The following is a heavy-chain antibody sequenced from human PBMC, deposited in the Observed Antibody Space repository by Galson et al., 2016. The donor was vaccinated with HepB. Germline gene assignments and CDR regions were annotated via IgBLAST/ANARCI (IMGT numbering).Heavy chain of an antibody. Sequence: PALVKPTQTLTLTCTFSGFSLRPSGVGVGWIRQPPGKALEWLALIYWDDNKRYSPSLKSRLTITKDTSKNHVVLTMTNMAPVDTATYYCAHRLEFGTRAGGFDYWGQGTLVTVSS. D-gene: IGHD3-16*01. CDR1: GFSLRPSGVG. CDR3: AHRLEFGTRAGGFDY. CDR2: IYWDDNK. V-gene: IGHV2-5*02. J-gene: IGHJ4*02.